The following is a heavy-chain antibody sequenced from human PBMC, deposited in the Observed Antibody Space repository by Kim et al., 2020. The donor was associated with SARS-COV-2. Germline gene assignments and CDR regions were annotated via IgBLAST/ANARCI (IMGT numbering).Heavy chain of an antibody. CDR2: ISYDGSNK. CDR3: ARDPTGHNWFDP. CDR1: GFTFSSYA. V-gene: IGHV3-30*04. J-gene: IGHJ5*02. Sequence: GGSLRLSCAASGFTFSSYAMHWVRQAPGKGLEWVAVISYDGSNKYYADSVKGRFTISRDNSKNTLYLQMNSLRAEDTAVYYCARDPTGHNWFDPWGQGTLVTVSS.